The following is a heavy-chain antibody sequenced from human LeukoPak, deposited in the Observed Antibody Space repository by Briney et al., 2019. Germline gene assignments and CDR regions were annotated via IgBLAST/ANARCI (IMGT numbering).Heavy chain of an antibody. D-gene: IGHD2-15*01. CDR2: IIPILGIA. CDR3: ARDIVVVVAADDDY. J-gene: IGHJ4*02. V-gene: IGHV1-69*04. CDR1: GGTFSSYA. Sequence: SVKVSCKASGGTFSSYAISWVRRAPGQGLEWMGRIIPILGIANYAQKFQGRVTITADKSTSTAYMELSSLRSEDTAVYYCARDIVVVVAADDDYWGQGTLVTVSS.